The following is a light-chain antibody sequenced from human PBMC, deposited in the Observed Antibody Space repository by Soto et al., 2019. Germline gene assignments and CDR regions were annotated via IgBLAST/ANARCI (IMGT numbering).Light chain of an antibody. V-gene: IGKV3-15*01. Sequence: EVVLTQSPATLSLSPGERATLSCRASQSVGMYLAWYQHKPGQAPRLLIYGASTRATGIPARFSGSGSGTEFTLTISSLQSEDFAVYYCQQYNNWPPWTFGQGTKVEIK. CDR3: QQYNNWPPWT. CDR2: GAS. J-gene: IGKJ1*01. CDR1: QSVGMY.